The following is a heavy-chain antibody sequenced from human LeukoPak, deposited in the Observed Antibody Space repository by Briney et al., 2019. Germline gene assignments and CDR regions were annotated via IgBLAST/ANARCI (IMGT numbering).Heavy chain of an antibody. CDR2: ISYDGSNK. J-gene: IGHJ6*02. CDR3: ARDDFWSGYYYYYYGMDV. Sequence: GRSLRLSCAASGFTFSSYAMHWVRQAPGKGLEWVAVISYDGSNKYYADSVKGRFTISRDNSKNTLYLQMNSLRAEDTAVYYCARDDFWSGYYYYYYGMDVWGQGTTVTVSS. V-gene: IGHV3-30-3*01. CDR1: GFTFSSYA. D-gene: IGHD3-3*01.